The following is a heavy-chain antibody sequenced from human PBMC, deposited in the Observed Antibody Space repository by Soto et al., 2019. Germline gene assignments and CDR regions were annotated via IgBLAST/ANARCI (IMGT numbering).Heavy chain of an antibody. D-gene: IGHD3-22*01. Sequence: PGGSLRLSCAASGFTFSSYAMHWVRQAPGKGLEWVAVISYDGSNKYYADYVKGRFNISRDNSKNTLYLQMNSLRAEDTAVYYCARASAGGGYYYDSSGYPPTSYWGQGTLVTVSS. J-gene: IGHJ4*02. CDR2: ISYDGSNK. CDR3: ARASAGGGYYYDSSGYPPTSY. V-gene: IGHV3-30-3*01. CDR1: GFTFSSYA.